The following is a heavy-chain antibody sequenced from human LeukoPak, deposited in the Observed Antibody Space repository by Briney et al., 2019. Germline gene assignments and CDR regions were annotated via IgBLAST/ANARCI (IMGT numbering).Heavy chain of an antibody. V-gene: IGHV4-4*07. D-gene: IGHD3-3*01. J-gene: IGHJ6*04. CDR3: ARDQGITILSPGSPLDV. CDR2: IYTSGST. CDR1: GGSISSYY. Sequence: PSETLSLTCTVSGGSISSYYWSWIRQPAGKGLEWIGRIYTSGSTNYNPSLKSRVTMSVDTSKNQFSLKLSSATAADTAVYYCARDQGITILSPGSPLDVWGKGTTVTVSS.